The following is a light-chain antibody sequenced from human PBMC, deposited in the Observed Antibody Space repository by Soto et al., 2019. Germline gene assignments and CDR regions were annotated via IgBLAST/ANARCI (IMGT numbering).Light chain of an antibody. V-gene: IGKV1-5*01. J-gene: IGKJ5*01. Sequence: IQMTQSPSSVSSSVGDRLTITCRASRDISNSLAWYQQTPGKAPKLLLRGASSLHRGVPSRFSGSGSGTEFTLTISSLQPDDFATYYCQQYHSYSINCGQGTRRAIK. CDR3: QQYHSYSIN. CDR2: GAS. CDR1: RDISNS.